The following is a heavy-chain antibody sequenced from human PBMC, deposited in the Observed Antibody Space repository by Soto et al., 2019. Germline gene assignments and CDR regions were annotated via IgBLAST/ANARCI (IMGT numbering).Heavy chain of an antibody. CDR2: IYYSGST. D-gene: IGHD3-16*01. J-gene: IGHJ3*02. CDR1: GGSISSYY. CDR3: ARSYMILPQNDAFDI. Sequence: LTCTVSGGSISSYYWSWIRQPPGKGLEWIGYIYYSGSTNYNPSLKSRVTISVDTSKNQFSLKLSSVTAADTAVYYCARSYMILPQNDAFDIWGQGTMVTVSS. V-gene: IGHV4-59*01.